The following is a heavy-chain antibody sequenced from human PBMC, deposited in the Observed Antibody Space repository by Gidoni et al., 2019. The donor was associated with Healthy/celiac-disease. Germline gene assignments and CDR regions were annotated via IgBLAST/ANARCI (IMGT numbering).Heavy chain of an antibody. Sequence: QVQLQESGPGLVKPSETLSLTCTVSGGSISGYYWSWIRQPPGKGLEWIGYIYYSGSTNYNPSLKSRVTISVDTSKNQFSLKLSSVTAADTAVYYCARSGAWFGENTFDYWGQGTLVTVSS. CDR2: IYYSGST. CDR1: GGSISGYY. J-gene: IGHJ4*02. CDR3: ARSGAWFGENTFDY. V-gene: IGHV4-59*01. D-gene: IGHD3-10*01.